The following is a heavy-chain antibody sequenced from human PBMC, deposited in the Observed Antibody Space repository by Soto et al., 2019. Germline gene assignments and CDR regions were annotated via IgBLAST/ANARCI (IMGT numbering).Heavy chain of an antibody. D-gene: IGHD6-19*01. Sequence: GGSLRLSCGASGFSFRSHGMSWVCQAPGKGLEWVSIISAGGDKTYYADSVKGRFSISRDNSKNTLYLRMDSLRADDTAVYFCAKLIPGIGWPFDYWGQGTLVTVSS. V-gene: IGHV3-23*01. CDR3: AKLIPGIGWPFDY. CDR1: GFSFRSHG. J-gene: IGHJ4*02. CDR2: ISAGGDKT.